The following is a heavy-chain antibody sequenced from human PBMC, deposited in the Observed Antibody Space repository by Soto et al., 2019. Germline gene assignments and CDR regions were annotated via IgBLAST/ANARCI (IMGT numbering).Heavy chain of an antibody. Sequence: SETLSLTCTVSGGSISSYYWSWIRQPPGKGLEWIGYIYYSGSTNYNPSLESRVTISVDTSKNQFSLKLSSVTAADTAVYYCARVGGSSGWDDAFDIWGQGTMVTVSS. D-gene: IGHD6-19*01. CDR1: GGSISSYY. J-gene: IGHJ3*02. CDR3: ARVGGSSGWDDAFDI. CDR2: IYYSGST. V-gene: IGHV4-59*01.